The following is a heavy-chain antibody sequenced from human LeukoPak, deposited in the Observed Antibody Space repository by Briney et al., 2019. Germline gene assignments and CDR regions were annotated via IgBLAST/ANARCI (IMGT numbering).Heavy chain of an antibody. D-gene: IGHD3-3*01. J-gene: IGHJ4*02. V-gene: IGHV1-8*02. CDR1: GGTFSSYD. CDR3: ARSGFGGNVNFDY. Sequence: ASVKVSCKASGGTFSSYDINWVRQAAGQGLEWMGWMNPNSGDTGYAQRFQGRVTMTRDTSISTAYMEVSSLTSEDTAVYYCARSGFGGNVNFDYWGQGTLVTVSS. CDR2: MNPNSGDT.